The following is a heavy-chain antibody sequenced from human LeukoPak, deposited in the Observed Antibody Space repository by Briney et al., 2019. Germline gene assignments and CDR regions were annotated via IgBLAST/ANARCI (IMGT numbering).Heavy chain of an antibody. CDR2: INHSGST. J-gene: IGHJ4*02. V-gene: IGHV4-34*01. Sequence: SETLSLTCAVYGGSFSGYYWSWIRQPPGKGLEWIGEINHSGSTNYNPSLKSRVTIPVDTSKNQFSLKLSSVTAADTAVYYCALRPGIAVAGTSYFDYWGQGTLVTVSS. CDR1: GGSFSGYY. CDR3: ALRPGIAVAGTSYFDY. D-gene: IGHD6-19*01.